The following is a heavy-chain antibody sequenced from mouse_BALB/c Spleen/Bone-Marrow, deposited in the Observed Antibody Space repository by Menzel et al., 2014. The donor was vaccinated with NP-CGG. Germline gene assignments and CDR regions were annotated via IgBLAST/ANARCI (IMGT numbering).Heavy chain of an antibody. CDR1: GYSFTGYN. CDR2: VDPYYGAT. J-gene: IGHJ2*01. CDR3: ARSYNSFDF. V-gene: IGHV1-39*01. Sequence: QLAQSGPELEKPGASVKISCKASGYSFTGYNMNWVKQYNGQSLEWIGNVDPYYGATTYNQKFKGKATLTVDKSSSTAYMQLERLTSEDSAVYYCARSYNSFDFWGQGTTLTVSS.